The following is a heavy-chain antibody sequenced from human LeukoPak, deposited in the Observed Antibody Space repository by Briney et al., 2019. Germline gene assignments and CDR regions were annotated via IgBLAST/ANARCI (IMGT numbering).Heavy chain of an antibody. CDR3: ARDRSDSYDYVLLDN. D-gene: IGHD3-16*01. V-gene: IGHV1-18*04. CDR2: INPYNGNT. J-gene: IGHJ4*02. Sequence: ASVKVSCKASGYTFTDYSLHWVRQAPGQGLEWMGWINPYNGNTNYAQKLQGRVTMTTDTSTNTAYMELRSLRSDDTAVFYCARDRSDSYDYVLLDNWGQGTLVTVSS. CDR1: GYTFTDYS.